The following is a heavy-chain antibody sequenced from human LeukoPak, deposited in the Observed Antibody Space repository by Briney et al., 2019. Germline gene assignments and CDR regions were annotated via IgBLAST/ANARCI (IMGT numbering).Heavy chain of an antibody. V-gene: IGHV3-33*08. J-gene: IGHJ3*02. CDR1: GFTFSSYG. Sequence: GGSLRLSCAASGFTFSSYGMHWVRQAPGKGLEWVALIRYDGSNKYYADSVTGRFTISRDNSKNTLYLQMNSLRDEDTAVYYCARDTTTVADNDAFDIWGQGTMVTVSS. CDR3: ARDTTTVADNDAFDI. CDR2: IRYDGSNK. D-gene: IGHD6-19*01.